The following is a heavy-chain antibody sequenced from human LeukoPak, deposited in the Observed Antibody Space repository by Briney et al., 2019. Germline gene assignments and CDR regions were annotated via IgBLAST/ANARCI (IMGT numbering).Heavy chain of an antibody. CDR1: GFTFSDQY. Sequence: GGSLRLSCAASGFTFSDQYMDWVRQAPGKGLEWVGRSRNKAKGYTTEYAASVKGRFIISRDNSKNSVYLQMNGLKTEDTAVYYCARVRLAGGNPFDYWGQGTLVTVSS. D-gene: IGHD1-26*01. CDR2: SRNKAKGYTT. CDR3: ARVRLAGGNPFDY. V-gene: IGHV3-72*01. J-gene: IGHJ4*02.